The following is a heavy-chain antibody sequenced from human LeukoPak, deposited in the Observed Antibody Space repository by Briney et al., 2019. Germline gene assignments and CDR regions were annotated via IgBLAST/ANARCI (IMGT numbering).Heavy chain of an antibody. D-gene: IGHD3/OR15-3a*01. CDR1: GGSISSSSYY. V-gene: IGHV4-39*01. CDR2: IYYSGST. CDR3: ARMDRDDAFDI. Sequence: SETLSLTXTVSGGSISSSSYYWGWIRQPPGKGLEWIGSIYYSGSTYYNPSLKSRVTISVDTSKNQFSLKLSSVTAADTAVYYCARMDRDDAFDIWAKGQWSPSLQ. J-gene: IGHJ3*02.